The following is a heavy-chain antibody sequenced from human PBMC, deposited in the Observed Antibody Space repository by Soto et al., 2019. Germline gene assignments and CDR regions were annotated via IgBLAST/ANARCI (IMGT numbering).Heavy chain of an antibody. V-gene: IGHV1-18*01. CDR3: ARDRRRYCTNGVCSAHDY. CDR1: GYTFTSYG. J-gene: IGHJ4*02. CDR2: ISAYNGNT. Sequence: ASVKVSCKASGYTFTSYGISWVRQAPGQGLEWMGWISAYNGNTNYAQKLQGRVTMTTDTSTSTAYMELRSLRSDDTAVYYCARDRRRYCTNGVCSAHDYWGQGTLVTVSS. D-gene: IGHD2-8*01.